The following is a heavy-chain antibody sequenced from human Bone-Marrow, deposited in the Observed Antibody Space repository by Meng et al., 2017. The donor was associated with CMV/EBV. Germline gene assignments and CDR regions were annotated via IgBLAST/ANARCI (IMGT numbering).Heavy chain of an antibody. CDR3: ARVRAYYGIDV. CDR1: GFSFNSFA. V-gene: IGHV3-30*04. J-gene: IGHJ6*02. CDR2: ISYDGSKQ. Sequence: GESLKISCASSGFSFNSFAMHWVRQAPGKGLEWVALISYDGSKQYYADSVKGRFTISRDDSQNTLYLQMNSLGAEDTARYYCARVRAYYGIDVWGQGTTVTVSS.